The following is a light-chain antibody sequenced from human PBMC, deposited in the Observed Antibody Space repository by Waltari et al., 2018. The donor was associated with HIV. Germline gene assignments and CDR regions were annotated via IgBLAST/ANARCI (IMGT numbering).Light chain of an antibody. J-gene: IGKJ4*01. CDR3: QQYNSSPLT. CDR1: QSISSW. CDR2: KAS. Sequence: SPSTLSASVGDRVTITCRASQSISSWLAWYQQKPGKAPKLLISKASGLESGVPSRFSGSGSGTEFTLTISSLQPDDFTTFYCQQYNSSPLTFGGGTKVEFK. V-gene: IGKV1-5*03.